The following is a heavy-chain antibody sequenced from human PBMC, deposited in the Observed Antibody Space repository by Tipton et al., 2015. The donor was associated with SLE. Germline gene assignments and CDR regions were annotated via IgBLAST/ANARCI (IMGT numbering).Heavy chain of an antibody. CDR1: GFTFSNYA. Sequence: QLVQSGGGVVQPGRSLRLSCAASGFTFSNYAMTWVRQAPGKGLEWVAGIWFDGSEKLYPDSVKGRFTISRDNSKNTLFLQMNSLRAEDTAVYYCARDDETGDYIDYWGQGALVTVSS. V-gene: IGHV3-33*01. J-gene: IGHJ4*02. CDR2: IWFDGSEK. CDR3: ARDDETGDYIDY.